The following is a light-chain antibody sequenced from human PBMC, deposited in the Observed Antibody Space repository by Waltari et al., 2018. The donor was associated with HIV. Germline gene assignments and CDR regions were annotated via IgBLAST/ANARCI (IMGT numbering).Light chain of an antibody. CDR3: QVWDSSTHVV. CDR1: NIGSKN. J-gene: IGLJ2*01. CDR2: RDS. Sequence: SYELTQPLSVSVALGQTARITCGGNNIGSKNVHWYQQKPGQAPVLVIYRDSNRPSGIPERVSGSNSGNTATLTISRAQAGDEADYYCQVWDSSTHVVFGGGTKLTVL. V-gene: IGLV3-9*01.